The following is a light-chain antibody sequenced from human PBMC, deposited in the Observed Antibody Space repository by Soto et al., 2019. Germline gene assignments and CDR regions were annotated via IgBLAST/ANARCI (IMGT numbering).Light chain of an antibody. Sequence: QSALTQPASVSGSPGQSITISCTGTSSDVGTYNLVSWYQQHPGKAPKLIIYEGSKRPSGVSSRFSGSKSGNTASLTISGLQADDEADYYCCSYAGVSTFVVFGGGTKRTVL. J-gene: IGLJ2*01. CDR3: CSYAGVSTFVV. V-gene: IGLV2-23*03. CDR1: SSDVGTYNL. CDR2: EGS.